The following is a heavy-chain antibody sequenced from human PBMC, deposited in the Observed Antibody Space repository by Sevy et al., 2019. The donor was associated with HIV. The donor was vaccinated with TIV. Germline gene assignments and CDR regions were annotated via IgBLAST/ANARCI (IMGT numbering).Heavy chain of an antibody. Sequence: GGSLRLSCAASGFIFSYYGMHWVRQAPGKGLEWVAVIWYDGSNTIYADSVKGRVTISRDNSKNILYLQMNSLRDEDTAVYYCARDPHGIMLNRSYYLYWGQGTRVTVS. D-gene: IGHD1-26*01. CDR3: ARDPHGIMLNRSYYLY. CDR1: GFIFSYYG. CDR2: IWYDGSNT. V-gene: IGHV3-33*01. J-gene: IGHJ4*02.